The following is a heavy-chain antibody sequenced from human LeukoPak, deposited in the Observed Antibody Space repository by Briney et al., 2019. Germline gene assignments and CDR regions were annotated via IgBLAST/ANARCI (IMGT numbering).Heavy chain of an antibody. D-gene: IGHD2-8*02. CDR2: ISAYKGNT. Sequence: ASVKVSCKASGYTFTSYGISWVRQAPGQGRGWMGWISAYKGNTNYAQKLQARATMTTDPSTSPAYMELRSLRSDDTAVYYCARELLANSFAPWGQGTLVTASS. J-gene: IGHJ5*02. V-gene: IGHV1-18*01. CDR1: GYTFTSYG. CDR3: ARELLANSFAP.